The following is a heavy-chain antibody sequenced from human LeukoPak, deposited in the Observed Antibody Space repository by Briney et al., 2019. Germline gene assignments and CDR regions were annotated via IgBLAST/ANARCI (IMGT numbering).Heavy chain of an antibody. V-gene: IGHV1-18*01. D-gene: IGHD5-24*01. J-gene: IGHJ3*02. Sequence: ASVKVSCKASGYTFTSYGISWVRQAPGQGLEWMGWISAYNGNTNYAQKLQGRVTMTTDTSTSTAYMELRSLRSDDTAVYYCARGRRDGYNWDAFDIWGQGTMVTVSS. CDR2: ISAYNGNT. CDR1: GYTFTSYG. CDR3: ARGRRDGYNWDAFDI.